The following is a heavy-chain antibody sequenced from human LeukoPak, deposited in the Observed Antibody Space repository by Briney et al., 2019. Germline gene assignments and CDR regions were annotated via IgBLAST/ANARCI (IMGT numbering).Heavy chain of an antibody. J-gene: IGHJ4*02. Sequence: GGSLRLSCAASGFTFSSYAMSWVRQAPGKGLEWVSAIKTSDDDTYYADSVRGRFTISRDNSKNTLSLQMNSLGAEDTAIYYCAKVFSALAATHSFDYWGRGTLVTVSS. CDR3: AKVFSALAATHSFDY. CDR1: GFTFSSYA. CDR2: IKTSDDDT. D-gene: IGHD1-1*01. V-gene: IGHV3-23*01.